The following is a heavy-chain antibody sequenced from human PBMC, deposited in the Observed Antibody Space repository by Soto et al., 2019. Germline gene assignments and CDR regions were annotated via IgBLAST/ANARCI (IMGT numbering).Heavy chain of an antibody. CDR2: ISYDGSNK. CDR3: ASRPTYRSSWTQFDY. Sequence: PGGSLRLSCAASGFTFSSYAMHWVRQAPGKGLEWVAVISYDGSNKYYADSVKGRFTISRDNSKNTLFLQMNSLRAEDTALYYCASRPTYRSSWTQFDYWGQGALVTVSS. CDR1: GFTFSSYA. J-gene: IGHJ4*02. D-gene: IGHD6-13*01. V-gene: IGHV3-30-3*01.